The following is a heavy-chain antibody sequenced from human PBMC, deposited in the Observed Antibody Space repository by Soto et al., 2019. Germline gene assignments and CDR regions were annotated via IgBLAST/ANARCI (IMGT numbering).Heavy chain of an antibody. CDR2: IYYTGST. Sequence: QLQLQESGPGLVKPSETLSLTCTVSGGSLSSSSYYWGWIRQPPGKGLEWIGSIYYTGSTYYNPSLKSRVTIFVDTSKNQFSLKLSSVTAADTAAYYCARHQSSSWAFYYYMDVWGKGTTVTVSS. CDR1: GGSLSSSSYY. J-gene: IGHJ6*03. CDR3: ARHQSSSWAFYYYMDV. D-gene: IGHD6-13*01. V-gene: IGHV4-39*01.